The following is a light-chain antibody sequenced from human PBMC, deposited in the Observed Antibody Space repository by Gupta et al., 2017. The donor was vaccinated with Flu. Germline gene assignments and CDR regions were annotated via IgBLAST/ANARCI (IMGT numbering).Light chain of an antibody. CDR1: QSIRNK. CDR2: AAS. V-gene: IGKV1-39*01. Sequence: DIQMTQSPSSLSASVGDRVTITCRASQSIRNKLNWYQQKPGQAPRLLMYAASKLQTGVPSRFSGSGSGTAFTLSLSSLQPEDFATYYDQQGHSSSRTFGQGTKVEIK. CDR3: QQGHSSSRT. J-gene: IGKJ1*01.